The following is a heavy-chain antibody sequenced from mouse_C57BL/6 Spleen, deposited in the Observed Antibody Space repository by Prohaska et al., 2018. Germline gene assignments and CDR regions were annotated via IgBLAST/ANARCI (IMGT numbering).Heavy chain of an antibody. CDR1: GYSFTSYY. J-gene: IGHJ3*01. Sequence: SFNISCKASGYSFTSYYMHWVTQSHGNILDWIGYIYPYNGVSSYNQKFKGKATLTVDKSSSTAYMELRSLTSEDSAVYYCETYEYWGQGTLVTVSA. CDR2: IYPYNGVS. D-gene: IGHD2-14*01. V-gene: IGHV1-31*01. CDR3: ETYEY.